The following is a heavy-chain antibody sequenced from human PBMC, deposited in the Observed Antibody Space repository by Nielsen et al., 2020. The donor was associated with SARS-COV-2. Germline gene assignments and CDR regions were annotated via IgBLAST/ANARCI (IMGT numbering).Heavy chain of an antibody. Sequence: KVSCKGSGYSFTSYWISWVRQMPGKGLEWMGIIYPGDSDTRYSPSFQGQVTISADKSISTAYLQWSSLKASDTAMYYCARCVNGGYDDYYFDYWGQGTLVTVSS. CDR1: GYSFTSYW. CDR2: IYPGDSDT. CDR3: ARCVNGGYDDYYFDY. D-gene: IGHD5-12*01. V-gene: IGHV5-51*01. J-gene: IGHJ4*02.